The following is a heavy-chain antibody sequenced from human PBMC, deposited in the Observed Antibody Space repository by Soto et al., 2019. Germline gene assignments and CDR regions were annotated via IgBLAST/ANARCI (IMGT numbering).Heavy chain of an antibody. V-gene: IGHV4-30-2*03. CDR3: ARSTNYYGSGSPPDY. D-gene: IGHD3-10*01. J-gene: IGHJ4*02. CDR1: GGSISSGGYS. CDR2: IYYSGST. Sequence: SETLSLTCAVSGGSISSGGYSWSWIRQPPGKGLEWIGSIYYSGSTYYNPSLKSRVTISVDTSKNQFSLKLSSVTAADTAVYYCARSTNYYGSGSPPDYWGQGTLVTVSS.